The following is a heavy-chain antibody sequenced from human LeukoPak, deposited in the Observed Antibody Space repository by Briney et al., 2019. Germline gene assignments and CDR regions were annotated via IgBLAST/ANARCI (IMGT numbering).Heavy chain of an antibody. CDR1: GYTFTSYD. CDR3: ARGRGRGPLGFYYYGMDV. J-gene: IGHJ6*02. Sequence: GASVKVSCKASGYTFTSYDINWVRQATGQGLEWMGWMNPNSGNTGYAQKFQGRVTMTRNTSISTAYMELSSLGSEDTAVYYCARGRGRGPLGFYYYGMDVWGQGTTVTVSS. D-gene: IGHD2-15*01. V-gene: IGHV1-8*01. CDR2: MNPNSGNT.